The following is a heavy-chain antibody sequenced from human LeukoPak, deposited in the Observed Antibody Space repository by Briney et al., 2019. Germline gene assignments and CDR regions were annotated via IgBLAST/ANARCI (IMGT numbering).Heavy chain of an antibody. Sequence: GGSLRLSCAASRFTFSSYAMTWVRQGPGKGLEWVSAISGSGGNTYYADSVRGRFTISRDNSKNTLYLQMNSLRAEDTAVYYCAKGNGGNSGEYFYYGMDVWGQGTTVTVSS. CDR1: RFTFSSYA. V-gene: IGHV3-23*01. D-gene: IGHD4-23*01. CDR3: AKGNGGNSGEYFYYGMDV. J-gene: IGHJ6*02. CDR2: ISGSGGNT.